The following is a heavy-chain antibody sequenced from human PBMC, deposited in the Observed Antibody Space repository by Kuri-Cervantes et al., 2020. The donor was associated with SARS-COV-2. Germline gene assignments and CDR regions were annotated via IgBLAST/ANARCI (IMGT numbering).Heavy chain of an antibody. D-gene: IGHD3-10*01. Sequence: GESLKISCAASGFTFSSYAMSWVRQAPGKGLEWVAVISYDGSNKYYADSVKGRFTISRDNSKNTLYLQMNSLRAEDTAVYYCAKDGSANDYYYYMDVWGKGTTVTVSS. J-gene: IGHJ6*03. V-gene: IGHV3-30*07. CDR1: GFTFSSYA. CDR2: ISYDGSNK. CDR3: AKDGSANDYYYYMDV.